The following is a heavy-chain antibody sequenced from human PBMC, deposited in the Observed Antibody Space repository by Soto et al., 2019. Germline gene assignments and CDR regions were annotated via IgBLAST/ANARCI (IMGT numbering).Heavy chain of an antibody. D-gene: IGHD6-25*01. Sequence: QVQLVQSEGELRQPGASVTVSCRASGYTFTSYGIIWVRQAPGQGLEWMGYISPNSGATTYAQNLHGRLTLTTDTSTSTAYMELMSLSSDDTAIYYCVREMLTRSGPQNFFDYWGLGALVTVSS. CDR3: VREMLTRSGPQNFFDY. CDR2: ISPNSGAT. J-gene: IGHJ4*02. CDR1: GYTFTSYG. V-gene: IGHV1-18*01.